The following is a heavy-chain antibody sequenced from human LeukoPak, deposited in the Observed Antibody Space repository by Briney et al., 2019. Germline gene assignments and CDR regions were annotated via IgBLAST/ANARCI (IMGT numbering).Heavy chain of an antibody. CDR2: ISGSGGST. V-gene: IGHV3-23*01. CDR3: AKGVVVVVITTLSRGYFDY. D-gene: IGHD3-22*01. CDR1: GFTFSSYA. J-gene: IGHJ4*02. Sequence: PGGSLRPSCAASGFTFSSYAMSWVRQAPGKGLEWVSAISGSGGSTYYADSVKGRFTISRDNSKNTLYLQMNSLRAEDTAVYYCAKGVVVVVITTLSRGYFDYWGQGTLVTVSS.